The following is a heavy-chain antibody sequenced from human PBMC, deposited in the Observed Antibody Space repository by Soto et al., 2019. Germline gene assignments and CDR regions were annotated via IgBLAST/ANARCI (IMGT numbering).Heavy chain of an antibody. J-gene: IGHJ6*02. CDR3: ARNYGDATYYYYGMDV. V-gene: IGHV1-8*01. Sequence: GASVKVSCKASGYTFTSYDINWVRQATGQGLEWMGWMNPNSGNTGYAQKFQGRVTMTRNTSISTAYMELSRLRSDDTAVYYCARNYGDATYYYYGMDVWGQGTTVTVSS. D-gene: IGHD4-17*01. CDR2: MNPNSGNT. CDR1: GYTFTSYD.